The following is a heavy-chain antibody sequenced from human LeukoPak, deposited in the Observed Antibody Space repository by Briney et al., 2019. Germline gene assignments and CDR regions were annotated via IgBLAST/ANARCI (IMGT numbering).Heavy chain of an antibody. V-gene: IGHV4-61*01. D-gene: IGHD4-11*01. CDR2: IYYSGST. CDR1: GGSVSSSSYY. J-gene: IGHJ4*02. CDR3: ARLQATVTPIIDY. Sequence: PSETLSLTCTVSGGSVSSSSYYWSWIRQAPGKGLEWIGYIYYSGSTNYNPSLKSRPTMSIDTSKNQFSLKLSSVTAADTAVYYCARLQATVTPIIDYWAQGTLVTVSS.